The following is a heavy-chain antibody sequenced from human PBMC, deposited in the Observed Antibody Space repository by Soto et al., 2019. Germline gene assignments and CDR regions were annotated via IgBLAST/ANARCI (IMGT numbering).Heavy chain of an antibody. CDR3: VNQRGSGKTYYYNMDV. CDR1: GFSFNTYA. CDR2: INYSGRTT. V-gene: IGHV3-23*01. D-gene: IGHD3-10*01. J-gene: IGHJ6*02. Sequence: EVQLLESGGGLVQPGGSLRLSCETSGFSFNTYAMTWVRQAPGMGLEWVAVINYSGRTTFHAQSVKGRLTISRDNSRNTVFLQMDSLRAEDTAFCYCVNQRGSGKTYYYNMDVWGLGTKVIVSS.